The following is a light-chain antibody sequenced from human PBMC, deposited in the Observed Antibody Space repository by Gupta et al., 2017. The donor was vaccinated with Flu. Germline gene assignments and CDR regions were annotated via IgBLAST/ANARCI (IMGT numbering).Light chain of an antibody. Sequence: SSMSASVGDRVTIPCRASQSISSYLYWYQQKPGKAPKMLIYAASSWQSGVTSRFSGSGYGTDFTLTISSRQPEDFATYYCQQSYSAPGYTFGQGTKLEIK. CDR2: AAS. CDR3: QQSYSAPGYT. V-gene: IGKV1-39*01. J-gene: IGKJ2*01. CDR1: QSISSY.